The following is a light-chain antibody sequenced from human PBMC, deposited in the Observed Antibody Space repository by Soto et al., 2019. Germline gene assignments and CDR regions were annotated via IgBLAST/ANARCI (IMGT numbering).Light chain of an antibody. CDR1: SSDVGYYIF. CDR3: CSYTTSGSYV. CDR2: DVN. V-gene: IGLV2-14*01. J-gene: IGLJ1*01. Sequence: QSALTQPASVSGSPGQSITISCTGSSSDVGYYIFVSWYQQHPGKAPKLMIYDVNNRPSGVSNRFSGSKSGNTASLTISGLQAEDEADYYCCSYTTSGSYVFGTGTKLTVL.